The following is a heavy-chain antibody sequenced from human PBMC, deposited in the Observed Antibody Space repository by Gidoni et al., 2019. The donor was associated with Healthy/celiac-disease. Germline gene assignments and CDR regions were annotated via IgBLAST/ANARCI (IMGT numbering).Heavy chain of an antibody. CDR3: TRASYDYVWGSYSAFDI. CDR2: IRSKAYGGTT. V-gene: IGHV3-49*03. D-gene: IGHD3-16*01. CDR1: GFTFGDYA. J-gene: IGHJ3*02. Sequence: EVQLVESGGGLVQPGRSLRLSCTASGFTFGDYAMSWFRQAPGKGLEWVGFIRSKAYGGTTEYAASVKGRFTISRDDSKSIAYLQMNSLKTEDTAVYYCTRASYDYVWGSYSAFDIWGQGTMVTVSS.